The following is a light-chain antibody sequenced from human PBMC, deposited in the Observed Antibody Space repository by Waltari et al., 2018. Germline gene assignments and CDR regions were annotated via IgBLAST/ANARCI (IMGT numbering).Light chain of an antibody. CDR2: DAS. CDR1: QSIGSY. CDR3: QHRSNWPPS. Sequence: EIVLTQSPATLSLSPGERATLSRRASQSIGSYLAWYQQKPGLAPRLLIYDASNRATGIPARFSGSGSGTDFTLTISSLEPEDFAVYYCQHRSNWPPSFGQGTKVEIE. V-gene: IGKV3-11*01. J-gene: IGKJ2*01.